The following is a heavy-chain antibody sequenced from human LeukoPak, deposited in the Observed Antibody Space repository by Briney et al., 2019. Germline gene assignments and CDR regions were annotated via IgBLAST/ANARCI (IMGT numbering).Heavy chain of an antibody. CDR3: ALKLGYCSGGSCLN. CDR1: GFTFSNYW. V-gene: IGHV3-7*01. Sequence: PGGSLRLSCEGSGFTFSNYWMGWVRQAPGKGLQWVANIKTDGSEKYYVDSVKGRFTISRDNAKNSLYLQMNSLRAEDTAVYYCALKLGYCSGGSCLNWGQGTLVTVSS. D-gene: IGHD2-15*01. J-gene: IGHJ4*02. CDR2: IKTDGSEK.